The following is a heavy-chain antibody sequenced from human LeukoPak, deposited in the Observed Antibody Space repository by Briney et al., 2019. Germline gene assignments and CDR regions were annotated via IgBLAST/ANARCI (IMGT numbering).Heavy chain of an antibody. J-gene: IGHJ4*02. Sequence: PGGSLRLSCAASGFTFSSYSMNWVRQAPGKGLEWVSSIRSSSSYIYYADSVKGRFTISRDNAKNSLYLQMNSLGAEDTAVYYCARAKPISGQPLNYWGQGTLVTVSS. CDR1: GFTFSSYS. V-gene: IGHV3-21*01. CDR3: ARAKPISGQPLNY. D-gene: IGHD1-14*01. CDR2: IRSSSSYI.